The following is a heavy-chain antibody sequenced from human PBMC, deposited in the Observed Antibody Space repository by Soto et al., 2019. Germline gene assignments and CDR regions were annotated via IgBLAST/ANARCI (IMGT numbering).Heavy chain of an antibody. CDR3: TTQGGGDDIYFDY. J-gene: IGHJ4*02. CDR2: IKSKSDGETT. Sequence: EVQLVESRGGLVQPGGSLRLSCAASGFSFSDAWMIWVRQAPGKGLQWVGRIKSKSDGETTDYAAPVKGRFAISRDDSKKTVYLRMNSLKTEDTATYFCTTQGGGDDIYFDYWGQGTLVAVSS. CDR1: GFSFSDAW. V-gene: IGHV3-15*01. D-gene: IGHD3-16*01.